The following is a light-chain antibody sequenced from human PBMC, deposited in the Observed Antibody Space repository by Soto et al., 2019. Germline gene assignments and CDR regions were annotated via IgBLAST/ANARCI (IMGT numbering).Light chain of an antibody. Sequence: EIVLTQSPATLSLSPGQRATLSCRASQSLGSSLVWYQQKPGQAPRLLIYDASKRVTGIPDRFSGSGSGTDFTLTISSLQPAEFAIYYCQQRISWPLSFGGGTKLEIK. J-gene: IGKJ4*01. CDR1: QSLGSS. CDR3: QQRISWPLS. CDR2: DAS. V-gene: IGKV3-11*01.